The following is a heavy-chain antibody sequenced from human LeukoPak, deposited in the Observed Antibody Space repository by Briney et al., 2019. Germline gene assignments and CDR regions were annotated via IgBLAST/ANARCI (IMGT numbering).Heavy chain of an antibody. CDR3: ARDYWYFDL. J-gene: IGHJ2*01. Sequence: SETLSPTCTVSGGSISSYYWSWIRQPPGKGLEWIGYIYYSGSTNYNPSLKSRVTISVDTSKNQFSLKLSSVTAADTAVYYCARDYWYFDLWGRGTLVTVSS. CDR2: IYYSGST. V-gene: IGHV4-59*01. CDR1: GGSISSYY.